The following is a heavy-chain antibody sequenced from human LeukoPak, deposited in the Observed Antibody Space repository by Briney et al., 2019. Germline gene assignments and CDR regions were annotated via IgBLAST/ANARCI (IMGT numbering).Heavy chain of an antibody. J-gene: IGHJ5*02. D-gene: IGHD6-13*01. CDR1: GYTFTSYD. Sequence: ASVKVSCKASGYTFTSYDINWVRQATGQGLEWMGWMNPNSGNTGYVQKFQGRVTMTRNTSISTAYMELSSLRSEDTAVYYCARGRAMAAAVNWFDPWGQGTLVTVSS. V-gene: IGHV1-8*01. CDR3: ARGRAMAAAVNWFDP. CDR2: MNPNSGNT.